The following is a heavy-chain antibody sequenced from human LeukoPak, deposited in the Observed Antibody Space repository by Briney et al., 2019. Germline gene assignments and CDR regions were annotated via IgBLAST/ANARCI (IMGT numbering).Heavy chain of an antibody. CDR2: IRGGGTNI. D-gene: IGHD3-3*01. CDR1: GFTFSTYT. CDR3: ARTPTYGFWSGYTLDV. Sequence: GGSLRLSCAASGFTFSTYTMNWVRQAPGKGLEWVSYIRGGGTNIYYADSVKGRFTVSRDDAKNSLYLQMNSLRAEDTAVYYCARTPTYGFWSGYTLDVWGQGTTVTVSS. J-gene: IGHJ6*02. V-gene: IGHV3-48*04.